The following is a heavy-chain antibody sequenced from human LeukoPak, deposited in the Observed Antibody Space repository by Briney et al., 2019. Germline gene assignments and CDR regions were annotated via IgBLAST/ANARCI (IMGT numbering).Heavy chain of an antibody. D-gene: IGHD2-2*01. J-gene: IGHJ4*02. CDR3: ARPCSIISCL. CDR2: ISSDSNSI. Sequence: PGGSLRLSCAVSGFTFSNHYMNWVRQAPGKGLEWVSSISSDSNSIYYADSVKGRFTISRDNAKSSLYLQMDSLRAEDTAVYYCARPCSIISCLWGQGTLVTVSS. V-gene: IGHV3-21*01. CDR1: GFTFSNHY.